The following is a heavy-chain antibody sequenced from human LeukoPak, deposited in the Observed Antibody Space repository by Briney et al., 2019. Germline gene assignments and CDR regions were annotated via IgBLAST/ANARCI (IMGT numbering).Heavy chain of an antibody. CDR1: GGSMSSYY. CDR2: IYYSGST. V-gene: IGHV4-59*12. CDR3: ARGVAAAIMEGSWFDP. Sequence: PSETLSLTCTVSGGSMSSYYWSWIRQPPGKGLEWIGYIYYSGSTNYNPSLKSRVTISVDTSKNQFSLKLSSVTAADTAVYYCARGVAAAIMEGSWFDPWGQGTLVTVSS. J-gene: IGHJ5*02. D-gene: IGHD6-13*01.